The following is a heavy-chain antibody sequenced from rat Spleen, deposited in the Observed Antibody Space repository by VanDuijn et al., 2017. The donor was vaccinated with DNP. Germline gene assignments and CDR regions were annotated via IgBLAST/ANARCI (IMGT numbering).Heavy chain of an antibody. Sequence: EVQLVESGGGFVQPGRSLKLSCAASGFTFSNYGMAWVRQAPTKGLEWVASITNSGGSIYYRDSVKGRFSISRDNAKSTLHLQMDSLRSEDTATYYCARRRYTTDYGYFDYWGQGVMVTVSS. V-gene: IGHV5S13*01. CDR1: GFTFSNYG. CDR3: ARRRYTTDYGYFDY. J-gene: IGHJ2*01. CDR2: ITNSGGSI. D-gene: IGHD1-6*01.